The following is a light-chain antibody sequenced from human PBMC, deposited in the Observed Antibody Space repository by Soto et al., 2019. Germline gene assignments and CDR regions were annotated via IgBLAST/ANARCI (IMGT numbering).Light chain of an antibody. J-gene: IGKJ4*01. CDR2: GAS. V-gene: IGKV3-15*01. Sequence: EIVITEPPAPLSVSPRERATLSCRASQSVSSNLAWYQQKPGQAPRLLIYGASTRATGIPARFSGSGSGTEFTLTISSLQSEDFAVYYCQQYNNWPLTFGGGTKVDI. CDR1: QSVSSN. CDR3: QQYNNWPLT.